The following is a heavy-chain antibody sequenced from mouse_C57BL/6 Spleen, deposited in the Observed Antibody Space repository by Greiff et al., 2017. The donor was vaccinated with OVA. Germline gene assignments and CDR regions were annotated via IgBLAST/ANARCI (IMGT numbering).Heavy chain of an antibody. CDR1: GYTFTDYY. V-gene: IGHV1-26*01. D-gene: IGHD1-1*01. Sequence: VQLQQSGPELVKPGASVKISCKASGYTFTDYYMNWVKQSHGKSLEWIGDINPNNGGTSYNQKFKGKATLTVDKSSSTAYMELRSLTSEDSAVYYCARDYYGRSYDWYFDVWGTGTTVTVSS. J-gene: IGHJ1*03. CDR3: ARDYYGRSYDWYFDV. CDR2: INPNNGGT.